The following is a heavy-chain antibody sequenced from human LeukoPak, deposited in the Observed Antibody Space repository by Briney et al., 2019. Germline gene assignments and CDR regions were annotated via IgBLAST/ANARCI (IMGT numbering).Heavy chain of an antibody. CDR1: GFTFSSYV. J-gene: IGHJ4*02. Sequence: PGGSLRLSCAASGFTFSSYVMNWVRQAPGKGLEWVSYISSSGSTIYYADSVKGRFTISRDNAKNSLYLQMNSLRAEDTAVHYCARLSYGDYALDYWGQGTLVTVSS. CDR2: ISSSGSTI. CDR3: ARLSYGDYALDY. D-gene: IGHD4-17*01. V-gene: IGHV3-48*03.